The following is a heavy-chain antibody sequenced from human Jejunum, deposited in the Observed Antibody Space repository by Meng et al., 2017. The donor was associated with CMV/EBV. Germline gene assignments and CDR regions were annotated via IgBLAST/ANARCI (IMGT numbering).Heavy chain of an antibody. CDR3: ARDTPHNAFDP. CDR1: GFTFRSYG. D-gene: IGHD2-15*01. J-gene: IGHJ5*02. Sequence: CAASGFTFRSYGMHWVRQAPGKGLEWLSRIDNDGSDTIYADSVKGRFTVSRDNARNTLYLQMNNLRDEDTAVYYCARDTPHNAFDPWGQGTLVTVSS. CDR2: IDNDGSDT. V-gene: IGHV3-74*01.